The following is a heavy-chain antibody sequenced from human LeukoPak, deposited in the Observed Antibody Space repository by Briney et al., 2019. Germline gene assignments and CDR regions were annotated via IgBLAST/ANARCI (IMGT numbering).Heavy chain of an antibody. CDR2: INHSGST. CDR1: VGSFSGYY. J-gene: IGHJ2*01. V-gene: IGHV4-34*01. Sequence: SETLSLTCAVYVGSFSGYYWSWIRQPPGEGLEWIGEINHSGSTNYNPSLKSRVSISAFTSKNQCSLKLSSVTAADTAVYYCARRREGDFDLWGRGTRVAVSS. CDR3: ARRREGDFDL.